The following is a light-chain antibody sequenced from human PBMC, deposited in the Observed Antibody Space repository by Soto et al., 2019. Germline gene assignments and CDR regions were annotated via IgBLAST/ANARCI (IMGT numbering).Light chain of an antibody. V-gene: IGKV1-33*01. Sequence: DIQMTQSPSSLSASVGDRVTITCQASQDISNYLNWYQQKPGKAPKLLIYDASNLETGVPSRFSGSGYGTDFTFTISSLQPEDIATYYCQQYDNLPITFGQETRLEIK. J-gene: IGKJ5*01. CDR1: QDISNY. CDR3: QQYDNLPIT. CDR2: DAS.